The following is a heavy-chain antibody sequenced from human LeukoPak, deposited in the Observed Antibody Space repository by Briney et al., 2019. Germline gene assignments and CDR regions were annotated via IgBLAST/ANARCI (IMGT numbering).Heavy chain of an antibody. CDR1: GYTFTSYG. J-gene: IGHJ3*02. Sequence: GASVKVSCKASGYTFTSYGISWVRQAPGQGREWMGWISAYNGNTNYAQKLQGRVTMTTDTSTSTAYMELRSLRSDDTAVYYCARVREGITMIVPLRSPDAFDIWGQGTMVTVSS. CDR2: ISAYNGNT. CDR3: ARVREGITMIVPLRSPDAFDI. D-gene: IGHD3-22*01. V-gene: IGHV1-18*01.